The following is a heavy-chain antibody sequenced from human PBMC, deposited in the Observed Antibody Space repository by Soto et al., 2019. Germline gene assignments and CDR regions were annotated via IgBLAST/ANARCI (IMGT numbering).Heavy chain of an antibody. CDR2: IHWDDDK. V-gene: IGHV2-5*02. CDR3: AHRRGYYDSSGYWFDP. CDR1: GFSLSTSGVG. Sequence: QITLKESGPTLVKPTQTLTLTCTFSGFSLSTSGVGVGWIRQPPGKALEWLALIHWDDDKRYSPSLKSRLTITKDTSKIQVVLTMTNMDPVDTATYYCAHRRGYYDSSGYWFDPWGQGTLVTVSS. D-gene: IGHD3-22*01. J-gene: IGHJ5*02.